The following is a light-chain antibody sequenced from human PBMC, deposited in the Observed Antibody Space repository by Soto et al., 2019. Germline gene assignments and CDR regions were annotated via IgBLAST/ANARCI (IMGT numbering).Light chain of an antibody. V-gene: IGKV1D-16*01. Sequence: DIQMTQSPSSLSASVGDRVTITCRASQAIGSWLAWYQQKPGKAPTSLIYDASNLQTEVPSRFSGSGYGTDFTLTISGLQPEDSATYYCQLYNSYPLTFGGGTMVAIK. CDR3: QLYNSYPLT. CDR1: QAIGSW. CDR2: DAS. J-gene: IGKJ4*01.